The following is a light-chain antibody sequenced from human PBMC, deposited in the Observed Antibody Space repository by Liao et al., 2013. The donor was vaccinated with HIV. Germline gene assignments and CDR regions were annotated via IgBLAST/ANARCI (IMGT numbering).Light chain of an antibody. CDR3: QVWDSSRDQYV. CDR1: DIATKS. Sequence: SYVLTQPPSVSVAPGETAKITCGGDDIATKSVHWYQQKAGQAPVLVISFDSDRPSGIPERFSGSTSGNTATVTIARVEAGDEADYYCQVWDSSRDQYVFGTGTKVTVL. J-gene: IGLJ1*01. CDR2: FDS. V-gene: IGLV3-21*01.